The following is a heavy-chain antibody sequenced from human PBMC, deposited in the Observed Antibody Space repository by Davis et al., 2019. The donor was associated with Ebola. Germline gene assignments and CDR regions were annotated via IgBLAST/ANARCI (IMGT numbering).Heavy chain of an antibody. CDR3: ARDGPGSGWLPY. J-gene: IGHJ4*02. Sequence: ESLKISCAASGFTFSDYYMSWIRQPPGKGLEWIGYIYYSGSTNYNPSLKSRVTMSVDTSKNQFSLKLSSVTAADTAVYYCARDGPGSGWLPYWGQGTLVTVSS. CDR1: GFTFSDYY. V-gene: IGHV4-59*12. D-gene: IGHD6-19*01. CDR2: IYYSGST.